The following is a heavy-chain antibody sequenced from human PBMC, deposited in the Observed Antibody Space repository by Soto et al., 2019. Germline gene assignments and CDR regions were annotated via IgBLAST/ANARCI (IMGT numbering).Heavy chain of an antibody. V-gene: IGHV3-23*01. CDR2: XTXXDXXX. Sequence: GGSLRLSCAASGLAFSNYAIGWVRQAPGQGLEXVSXXTXXDXXXXXAXXVRGRFTISRDNSRNSLFLQMNGLRPEDSALYYCAKDEGTSSTVFDYWGQGTLVTASS. CDR3: AKDEGTSSTVFDY. CDR1: GLAFSNYA. J-gene: IGHJ4*02. D-gene: IGHD6-6*01.